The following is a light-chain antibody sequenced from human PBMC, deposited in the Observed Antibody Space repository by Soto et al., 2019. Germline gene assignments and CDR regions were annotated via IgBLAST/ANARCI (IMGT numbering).Light chain of an antibody. J-gene: IGLJ1*01. Sequence: SVLTQPASVSGSPGHSITISCTGTSSDVGGYNYVSWYQHHPGKAPKLMIYDVSNRPSGVSNRFSGSKSGNTASLTISGLQAEDEADYYCSSYTSSSTRVFGTGTKVTVL. CDR3: SSYTSSSTRV. CDR2: DVS. CDR1: SSDVGGYNY. V-gene: IGLV2-14*03.